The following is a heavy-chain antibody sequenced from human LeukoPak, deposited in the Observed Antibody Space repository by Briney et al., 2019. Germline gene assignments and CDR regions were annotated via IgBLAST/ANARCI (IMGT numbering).Heavy chain of an antibody. D-gene: IGHD7-27*01. CDR2: ISSSSSYI. Sequence: GGSLRLSCAASGFTFSSYSMNWVRQAPGKGLEWVSSISSSSSYIYYADSVKGRFTISRDNAKNSLYLQMSSLRAEDTAVYYCARDGDLIFDYWGQGTLVTVSS. CDR1: GFTFSSYS. CDR3: ARDGDLIFDY. V-gene: IGHV3-21*01. J-gene: IGHJ4*02.